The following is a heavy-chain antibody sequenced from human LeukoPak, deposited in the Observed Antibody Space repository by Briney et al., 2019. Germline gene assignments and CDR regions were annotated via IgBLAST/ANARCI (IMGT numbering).Heavy chain of an antibody. Sequence: SVKVSCKVSGYNFAELSIHWVRQAPGKGLEWMGRIIPILGIANYAQKFQGRVTITADKSTSTAYMELSSLRSEDTAVYYCARVDSGTYVSYWGQGTLVTVSS. CDR1: GYNFAELS. D-gene: IGHD3-10*01. CDR2: IIPILGIA. CDR3: ARVDSGTYVSY. V-gene: IGHV1-69*04. J-gene: IGHJ4*02.